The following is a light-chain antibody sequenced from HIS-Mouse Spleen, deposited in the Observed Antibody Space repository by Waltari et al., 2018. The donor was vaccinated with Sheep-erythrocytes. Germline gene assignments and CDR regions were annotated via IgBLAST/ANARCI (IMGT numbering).Light chain of an antibody. CDR1: SRDVGGYNY. V-gene: IGLV2-11*01. CDR2: DVS. J-gene: IGLJ2*01. Sequence: QSALTQPRSVSGSPGQSVTISCPGTSRDVGGYNYVSWYQQHPGKAPNLMIYDVSKRPSGVPDRFSGSKSGNTASLTISGLQAEDEADYYCCSYAGSYTVVFGGGTKLTVL. CDR3: CSYAGSYTVV.